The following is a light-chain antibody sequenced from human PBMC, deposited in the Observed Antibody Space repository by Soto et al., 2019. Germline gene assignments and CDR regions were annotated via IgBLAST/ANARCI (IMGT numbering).Light chain of an antibody. CDR2: EVS. V-gene: IGLV2-8*01. J-gene: IGLJ2*01. Sequence: QSVLTQPPSASGSPGQSVTISCTGTSSDVGGYNYVSWHQQHPGIAPKLMIYEVSKRPSGVPDRFSGSKSGNTASLTVTGLQAEDEADYYCSSYAGSNNLVVFGGGTKLTGL. CDR1: SSDVGGYNY. CDR3: SSYAGSNNLVV.